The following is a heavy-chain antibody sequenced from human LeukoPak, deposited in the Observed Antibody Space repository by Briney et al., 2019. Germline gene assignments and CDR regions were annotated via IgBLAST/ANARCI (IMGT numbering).Heavy chain of an antibody. V-gene: IGHV4-59*01. Sequence: PSETLSLTCTVSGGSISSYYWSWIRQPPGKGLEWIGYIYYSGSTNYNPSLKGRVTISVDTSKNQFSLKLSSVTAADTAVYYCARDQDDAFDIWGQGTMVTVSS. CDR2: IYYSGST. CDR1: GGSISSYY. J-gene: IGHJ3*02. CDR3: ARDQDDAFDI.